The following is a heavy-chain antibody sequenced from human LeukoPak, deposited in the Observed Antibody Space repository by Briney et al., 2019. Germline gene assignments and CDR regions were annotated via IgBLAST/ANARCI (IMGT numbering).Heavy chain of an antibody. CDR1: GYRFTNYW. CDR2: IYPDDSDI. V-gene: IGHV5-51*01. CDR3: ARHTRGVDTALVQDAFDI. D-gene: IGHD5-18*01. Sequence: GESLKISCKGSGYRFTNYWIGWVRQMPGKGLECMGIIYPDDSDIRYSPSFQGQVTISADKSVSTAYLQWSSLKASDTAIYYCARHTRGVDTALVQDAFDIWGQGTRVSVSS. J-gene: IGHJ3*02.